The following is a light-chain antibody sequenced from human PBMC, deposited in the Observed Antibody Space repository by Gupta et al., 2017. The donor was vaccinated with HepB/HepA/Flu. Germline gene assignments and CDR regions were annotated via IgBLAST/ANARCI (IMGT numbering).Light chain of an antibody. Sequence: SSELTQDPAVSVALGQTVRITCQGDSRRSYYASWSQQKPGQAPVLVIYGKNNRPSGIPDRFSGSSSGNTASLTITGAQAEDEADYYCNSRDSSGNHLLFGGGTKLTVL. J-gene: IGLJ3*02. V-gene: IGLV3-19*01. CDR3: NSRDSSGNHLL. CDR2: GKN. CDR1: SRRSYY.